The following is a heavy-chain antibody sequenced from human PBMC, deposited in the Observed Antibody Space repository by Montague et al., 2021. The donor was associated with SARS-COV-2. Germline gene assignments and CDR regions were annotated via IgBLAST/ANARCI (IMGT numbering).Heavy chain of an antibody. CDR3: ARDRQDSWRITPGLAGVFATVVHSAGGMGV. CDR2: IKTSGNY. V-gene: IGHV4-61*09. J-gene: IGHJ6*02. D-gene: IGHD3-16*01. Sequence: TLSLTCSVSGDSMTSGTYLWTWIWQPAGKGLEWIGHIKTSGNYNYNPNLRSRITMSIDKSRNHLSLEVRTVTAADTAIYSCARDRQDSWRITPGLAGVFATVVHSAGGMGVWGQGTTVTVS. CDR1: GDSMTSGTYL.